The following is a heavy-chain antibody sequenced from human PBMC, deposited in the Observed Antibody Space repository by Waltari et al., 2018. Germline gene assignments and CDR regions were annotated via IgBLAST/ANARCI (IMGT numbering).Heavy chain of an antibody. CDR2: INRDGSST. D-gene: IGHD5-18*01. CDR3: ARGGTYSFDAFDI. CDR1: GFPFSAYW. J-gene: IGHJ3*02. V-gene: IGHV3-74*01. Sequence: EVQLVESGGGLVQPGGSLRLSCAASGFPFSAYWMHWVRQAPGKGRVWVSRINRDGSSTSYADSVKGRFTISRDNAKKTLYLQMNSLRAEDTAVYYCARGGTYSFDAFDIWGQGTMVTVSS.